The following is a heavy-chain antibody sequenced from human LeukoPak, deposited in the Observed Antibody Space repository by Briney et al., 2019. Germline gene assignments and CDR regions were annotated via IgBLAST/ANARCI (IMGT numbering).Heavy chain of an antibody. Sequence: PGRSLRLSCAASGFTFDDYAMHWVRQAPGKGLEWVPGISWNSGSIGYADSVKGRFTISRDNAKNSLYLQMNSLRAEDTALYYCAKGYCSSTSCWGWFDPWGQGTLVTVSS. CDR1: GFTFDDYA. J-gene: IGHJ5*02. CDR3: AKGYCSSTSCWGWFDP. V-gene: IGHV3-9*01. D-gene: IGHD2-2*01. CDR2: ISWNSGSI.